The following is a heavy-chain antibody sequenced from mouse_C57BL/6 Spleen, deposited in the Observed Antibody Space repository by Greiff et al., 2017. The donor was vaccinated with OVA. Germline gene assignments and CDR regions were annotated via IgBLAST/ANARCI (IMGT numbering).Heavy chain of an antibody. CDR2: IDPSDSYT. J-gene: IGHJ2*01. CDR1: GYTFTSYW. Sequence: QVHVKQPGAELVKPGASVKLSCKASGYTFTSYWMQWVKQRPGQGLEWIGEIDPSDSYTNYNQKFKGKATLTVDTSSSTAYMQLSSLTSEDSAVYYCARNFYFDYWGQGTTLTVSS. V-gene: IGHV1-50*01. CDR3: ARNFYFDY.